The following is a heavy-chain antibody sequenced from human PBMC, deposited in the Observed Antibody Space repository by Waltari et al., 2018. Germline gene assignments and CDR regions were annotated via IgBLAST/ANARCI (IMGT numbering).Heavy chain of an antibody. J-gene: IGHJ4*02. CDR3: ATGSRLRYFDY. CDR2: FAPEECET. Sequence: QVQLVQSGAEVKKPGASVKVSCKVSGYTLTELSMHWVRQAPGKGLEWMGGFAPEECETIYVQTFQGRVTRTEDTSTDTAYMELSSLRSEDTAVYYCATGSRLRYFDYWGQGTLVTVSS. D-gene: IGHD3-9*01. V-gene: IGHV1-24*01. CDR1: GYTLTELS.